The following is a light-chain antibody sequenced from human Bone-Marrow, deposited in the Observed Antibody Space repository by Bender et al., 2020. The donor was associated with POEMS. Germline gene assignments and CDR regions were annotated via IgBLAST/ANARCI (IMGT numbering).Light chain of an antibody. V-gene: IGLV2-14*01. J-gene: IGLJ3*02. CDR1: SSDVGEYNF. CDR3: SSYTSTSTWV. Sequence: QSALTQPASVSGSPGQSITISCTGTSSDVGEYNFVSWYQQHPGKAPKLMISEVSNRPSGVSNRFSGSKSGNTASLTISGLQAEDEADYHCSSYTSTSTWVFGGGTKLTVL. CDR2: EVS.